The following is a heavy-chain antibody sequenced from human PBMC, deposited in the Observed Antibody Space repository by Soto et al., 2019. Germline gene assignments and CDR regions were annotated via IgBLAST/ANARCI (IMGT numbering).Heavy chain of an antibody. J-gene: IGHJ4*02. Sequence: QVHLEQSGSEVKKSGSSVKVSCKSSGNSFSSHAITWVRQAPGQGLEWMGGFIPVFDTPTYARRFQDRVTSTADKSTNTSYMELRSLRSEDTAVYYCARGGALSTSWYWGDGLDSWGQGTQVTVSS. D-gene: IGHD6-13*01. CDR2: FIPVFDTP. CDR1: GNSFSSHA. V-gene: IGHV1-69*06. CDR3: ARGGALSTSWYWGDGLDS.